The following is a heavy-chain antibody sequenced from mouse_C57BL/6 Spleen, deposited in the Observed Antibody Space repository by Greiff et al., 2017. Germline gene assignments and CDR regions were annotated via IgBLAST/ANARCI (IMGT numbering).Heavy chain of an antibody. CDR1: GYTFTSYG. D-gene: IGHD1-1*01. CDR2: IYPRSGNT. CDR3: ARIDYYGSSYRYFDV. Sequence: QVHVKQSGAELARPGASVKLSCKASGYTFTSYGISWVKQRTGQGLEWIGEIYPRSGNTYYNEKFKGKATLTADKSSSTAYMELRSLTSEDSAVYFCARIDYYGSSYRYFDVWGTGTTVTVSS. V-gene: IGHV1-81*01. J-gene: IGHJ1*03.